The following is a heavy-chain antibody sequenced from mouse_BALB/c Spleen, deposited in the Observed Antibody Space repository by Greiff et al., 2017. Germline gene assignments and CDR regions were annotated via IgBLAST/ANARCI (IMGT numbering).Heavy chain of an antibody. CDR2: IRSKSNNYAT. CDR3: VRDESSYWFAY. J-gene: IGHJ3*01. D-gene: IGHD1-1*01. CDR1: GFTFNTNA. V-gene: IGHV10S3*01. Sequence: EADGGLVQPKGSLKLSCAASGFTFNTNAMNWVRQAPGKGLEWVARIRSKSNNYATYYADSVKDRFTISRDDSQSMLYLQMNNLKTEDTAMYYCVRDESSYWFAYWGQGTLVTVSA.